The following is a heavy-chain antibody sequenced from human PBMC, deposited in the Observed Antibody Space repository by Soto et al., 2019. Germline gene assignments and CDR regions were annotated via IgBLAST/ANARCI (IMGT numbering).Heavy chain of an antibody. CDR1: GFTFSSYA. Sequence: QVQLVESGGGVVQPGRSLRLSCAASGFTFSSYAMHWVRQAPGKGLEWVAVISYDGSNKYYADSVKGRFTISRDNSKNTLYLQMNSLRAEDTAVYYCARDLSGLFDYWGQGTLVTVSS. V-gene: IGHV3-30-3*01. J-gene: IGHJ4*02. CDR3: ARDLSGLFDY. CDR2: ISYDGSNK. D-gene: IGHD3-16*02.